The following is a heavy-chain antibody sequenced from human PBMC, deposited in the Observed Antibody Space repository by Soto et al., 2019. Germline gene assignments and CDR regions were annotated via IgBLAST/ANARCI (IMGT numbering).Heavy chain of an antibody. CDR3: ARTTYCSGGSCYPFDY. CDR2: IYTSGST. D-gene: IGHD2-15*01. J-gene: IGHJ4*02. V-gene: IGHV4-4*07. Sequence: SETLSLTCTVSGGSISGYYWSWIRQPAGKGLEWIGRIYTSGSTNYNPSLKSRVTMSVDTSKNQFSLKLSSVTAADTAVYYCARTTYCSGGSCYPFDYWGQGTLVTVSS. CDR1: GGSISGYY.